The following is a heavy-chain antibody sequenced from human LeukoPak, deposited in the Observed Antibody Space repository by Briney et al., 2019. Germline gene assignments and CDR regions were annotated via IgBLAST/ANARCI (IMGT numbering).Heavy chain of an antibody. CDR1: GYTFTGYY. V-gene: IGHV1-2*02. CDR3: ARGYYDYVWGSYRPLDY. CDR2: INPNSGGT. Sequence: GASVKVSCKASGYTFTGYYMHWVRQAPGQGLEWMGWINPNSGGTNYAQKFQGRVTMTRDTSISTAYMELSRLRSDDTAVYYCARGYYDYVWGSYRPLDYWGQGTLVTVSS. J-gene: IGHJ4*02. D-gene: IGHD3-16*02.